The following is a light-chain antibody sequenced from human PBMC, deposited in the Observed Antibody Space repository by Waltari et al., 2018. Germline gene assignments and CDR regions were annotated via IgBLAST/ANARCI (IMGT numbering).Light chain of an antibody. V-gene: IGLV2-11*01. CDR1: SSDVGDYNF. Sequence: QSALTQPRSVSGSPGQSVTISCTGISSDVGDYNFVSWYQHHPGKAPKLIIHVITQRPSGVPARFSGSKSGNTASLTISGLQAEDEADYYCCSYVGSHTNRVFGGGTKLTVL. J-gene: IGLJ3*02. CDR2: VIT. CDR3: CSYVGSHTNRV.